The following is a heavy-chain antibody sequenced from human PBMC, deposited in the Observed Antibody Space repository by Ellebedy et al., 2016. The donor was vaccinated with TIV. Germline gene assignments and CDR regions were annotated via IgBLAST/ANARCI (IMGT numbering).Heavy chain of an antibody. J-gene: IGHJ4*02. D-gene: IGHD1-1*01. CDR1: GFTFSSYS. CDR2: ISGSGGST. CDR3: ARRRASGTSFFFDY. V-gene: IGHV3-21*04. Sequence: GESLKISCAASGFTFSSYSMNWVRQAPGKGLEWVSAISGSGGSTYYADSVKGRFTISRDNAKNSLYLQMNSLRVEDTAVYYCARRRASGTSFFFDYWGQGILVTVTS.